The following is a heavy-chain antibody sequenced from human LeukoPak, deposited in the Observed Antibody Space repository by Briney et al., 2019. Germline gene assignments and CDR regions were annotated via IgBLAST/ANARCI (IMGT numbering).Heavy chain of an antibody. CDR1: GGSFSGYY. Sequence: SETLSLTCAVYGGSFSGYYWSWIRQPPGKGLEWIGEINHSGSTNCNPSLKSRVTISVDTSKNQFSLKLSSVTAADTAVYYCAVTAGYYYDSSGYYHWGQGTLVTVSS. J-gene: IGHJ5*02. V-gene: IGHV4-34*01. D-gene: IGHD3-22*01. CDR2: INHSGST. CDR3: AVTAGYYYDSSGYYH.